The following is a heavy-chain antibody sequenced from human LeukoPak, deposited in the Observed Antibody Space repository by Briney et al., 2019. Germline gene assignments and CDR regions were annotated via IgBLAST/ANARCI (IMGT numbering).Heavy chain of an antibody. CDR3: AKDRDDSSGYYPDFDY. Sequence: GGSLRLSFAASGFTVSSYWMDWVRQALGKGLVWVSRINSDGSSTSYADSVKGRFTISRDNAKNTLYLQMNSLRAEDTAVCYCAKDRDDSSGYYPDFDYWGQGTLVTVSS. CDR2: INSDGSST. D-gene: IGHD3-22*01. V-gene: IGHV3-74*01. CDR1: GFTVSSYW. J-gene: IGHJ4*02.